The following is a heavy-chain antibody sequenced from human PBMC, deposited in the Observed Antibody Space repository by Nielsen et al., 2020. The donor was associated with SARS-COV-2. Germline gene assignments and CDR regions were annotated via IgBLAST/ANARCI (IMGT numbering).Heavy chain of an antibody. J-gene: IGHJ5*02. V-gene: IGHV4-34*01. D-gene: IGHD3-10*01. CDR3: ARGTRLYYYGSGSSNWFDP. CDR1: GGSFSGYY. Sequence: SETLSLTCAVYGGSFSGYYWSWIRQPPGKGLEWIGEINHSGSTNYNPSLKSRVTISVDTSKNQFSLKLSSVTAADTAAYYCARGTRLYYYGSGSSNWFDPWGQGTLVTVSS. CDR2: INHSGST.